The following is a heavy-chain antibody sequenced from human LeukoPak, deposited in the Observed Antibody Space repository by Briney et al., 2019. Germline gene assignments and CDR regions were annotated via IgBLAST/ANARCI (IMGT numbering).Heavy chain of an antibody. CDR3: ARRHYYDSSGYDY. CDR1: GYTFTGYY. Sequence: ASVKVSCKASGYTFTGYYMHWVRQAPGQGLEWIGWINPNSVGTNYAQKFQGRVTMTRDTSISTAYMGLNRLRSDDTAVYYCARRHYYDSSGYDYWGQETLVTVSS. J-gene: IGHJ4*02. CDR2: INPNSVGT. D-gene: IGHD3-22*01. V-gene: IGHV1-2*02.